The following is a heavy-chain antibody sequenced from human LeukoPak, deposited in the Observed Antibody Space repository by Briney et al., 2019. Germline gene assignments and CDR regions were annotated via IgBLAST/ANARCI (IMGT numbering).Heavy chain of an antibody. CDR2: INAYNGKT. J-gene: IGHJ4*02. CDR3: ARDSHDYCDY. CDR1: GFTFTSNG. Sequence: GASVKVSCKTFGFTFTSNGISWVRQAPGQGLEWMGWINAYNGKTNYPQKFQDRVTMTTDTSTSTAYLELRNLRSDDTAVYYCARDSHDYCDYWGQGTLVTVSS. V-gene: IGHV1-18*01.